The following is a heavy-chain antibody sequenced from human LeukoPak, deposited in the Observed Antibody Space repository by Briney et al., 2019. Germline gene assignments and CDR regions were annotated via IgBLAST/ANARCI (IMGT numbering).Heavy chain of an antibody. CDR2: IYYSGST. D-gene: IGHD6-13*01. CDR3: ARVRGAAAAYYYYGMDV. V-gene: IGHV4-59*01. CDR1: GGSISNYY. J-gene: IGHJ6*02. Sequence: RSSETLSLTCTVSGGSISNYYWSWIRQPPGKGLEWIGYIYYSGSTNYNPSLKSQVTISVDTSKNQFSLKLSSVTAADTAVYYCARVRGAAAAYYYYGMDVWGQGTTVTVSS.